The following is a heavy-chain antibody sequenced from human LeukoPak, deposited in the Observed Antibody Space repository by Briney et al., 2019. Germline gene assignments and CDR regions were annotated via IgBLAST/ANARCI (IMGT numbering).Heavy chain of an antibody. J-gene: IGHJ4*02. V-gene: IGHV4-59*01. Sequence: SETLSLTFTVSGGSISSYYGSWIRQPPGKVLDFLGYIFYRGSTNYNASLASRVTISLDTSKNQFSLKLSSVTAADTAVYYSARALYDDYVWGSYRYFDYWGQGTLVTVSS. CDR2: IFYRGST. CDR3: ARALYDDYVWGSYRYFDY. D-gene: IGHD3-16*02. CDR1: GGSISSYY.